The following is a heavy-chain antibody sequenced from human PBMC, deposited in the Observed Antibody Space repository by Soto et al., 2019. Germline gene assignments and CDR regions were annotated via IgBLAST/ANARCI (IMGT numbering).Heavy chain of an antibody. CDR3: ARDRSMVVVVPGY. V-gene: IGHV3-30-3*01. CDR2: ISHDGSNN. Sequence: QVHLVESGGGVVQPGRSLRLSCATSGFTFSSYAMHWVRQAPGKGLEWVAHISHDGSNNYYADSVKGRFTISRDNSKNMVYLQMNSLRVDDTAVYCCARDRSMVVVVPGYWGQGTLVTVSS. D-gene: IGHD2-2*01. J-gene: IGHJ4*02. CDR1: GFTFSSYA.